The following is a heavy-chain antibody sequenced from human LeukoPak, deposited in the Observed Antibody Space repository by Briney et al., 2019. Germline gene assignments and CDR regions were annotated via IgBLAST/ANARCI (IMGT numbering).Heavy chain of an antibody. CDR3: ARGKGADYDILTGYSIGFDY. Sequence: PSETLSLTCTVSGGSISSSSYYWGWIRQPPGKGLEWIGSIYYSGSTYYNPSLKSRVTISVDTSKNQFSLKLSSVTAADTAVYYCARGKGADYDILTGYSIGFDYWGQGTLVTVSS. CDR1: GGSISSSSYY. CDR2: IYYSGST. V-gene: IGHV4-39*07. D-gene: IGHD3-9*01. J-gene: IGHJ4*02.